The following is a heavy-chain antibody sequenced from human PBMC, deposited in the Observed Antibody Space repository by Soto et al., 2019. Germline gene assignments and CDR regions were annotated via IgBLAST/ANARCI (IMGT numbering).Heavy chain of an antibody. Sequence: QVQLVESGGGVVQPGRSLRLSCAASGFIFSSFGMHWVRQAPGKGLEWVAVLWYDGSNKYYADSVKGRFTISRDNSKNTLYLQMNSLRAEYTAVYYCARDPEHCRGGSCYFVAFDIWGQGTMVTVSS. CDR3: ARDPEHCRGGSCYFVAFDI. J-gene: IGHJ3*02. D-gene: IGHD2-15*01. V-gene: IGHV3-33*01. CDR1: GFIFSSFG. CDR2: LWYDGSNK.